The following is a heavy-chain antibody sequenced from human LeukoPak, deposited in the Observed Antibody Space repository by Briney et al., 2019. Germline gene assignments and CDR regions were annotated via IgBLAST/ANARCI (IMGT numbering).Heavy chain of an antibody. CDR2: IIPILGIA. V-gene: IGHV1-69*04. D-gene: IGHD1-26*01. CDR3: ASTVGAPRSYYYYGMDV. Sequence: SVKVSCKASGGTFSSYAISWVRQAPGQGLEWMGRIIPILGIANYAQKFQGRVTITADKSTSTAYMELSSLRSEDTAVYYCASTVGAPRSYYYYGMDVWGQGTTVTVSS. J-gene: IGHJ6*02. CDR1: GGTFSSYA.